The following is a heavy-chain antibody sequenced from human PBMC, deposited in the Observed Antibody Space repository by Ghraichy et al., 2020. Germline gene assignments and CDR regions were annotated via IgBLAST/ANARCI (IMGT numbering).Heavy chain of an antibody. J-gene: IGHJ2*01. CDR3: ARDAATTAPGTYWYFDL. CDR2: FEGSSTTT. CDR1: GFIFSRYS. Sequence: GGSLRLSCAASGFIFSRYSMNWVRQAPGKGLEWVSYFEGSSTTTYYADSVKGRFTISRDNANNLLYLQMSSLRDDDTAIYYCARDAATTAPGTYWYFDLWGRGTLVSVSS. D-gene: IGHD1-1*01. V-gene: IGHV3-48*02.